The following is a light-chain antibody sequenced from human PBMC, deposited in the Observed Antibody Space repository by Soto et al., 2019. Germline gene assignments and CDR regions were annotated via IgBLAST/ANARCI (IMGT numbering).Light chain of an antibody. Sequence: DIQMTQSPSSLSASVGDRVTITCRASQGISSYLNWYQQKPGKAPKLLIYAASSLQSGVPSRFSGSGSGTDFTLTISSLQPEDFATYYCQQSYSTPPGFGQGTKVEIK. CDR3: QQSYSTPPG. J-gene: IGKJ1*01. CDR2: AAS. CDR1: QGISSY. V-gene: IGKV1-39*01.